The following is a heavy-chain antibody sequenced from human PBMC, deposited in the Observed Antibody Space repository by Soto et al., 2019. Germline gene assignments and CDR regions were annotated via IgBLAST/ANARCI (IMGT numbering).Heavy chain of an antibody. CDR3: ASALGDYNDY. D-gene: IGHD3-3*02. J-gene: IGHJ4*02. Sequence: SETLSLTCTVSGGSNSSYYWSWIRQPPGKGLEWIGYIYYSGSTNYNPSLKSRVTISVDTSKNQFSLKLSSVTAADTAVYYCASALGDYNDYWGQGTLVTVSS. CDR2: IYYSGST. V-gene: IGHV4-59*01. CDR1: GGSNSSYY.